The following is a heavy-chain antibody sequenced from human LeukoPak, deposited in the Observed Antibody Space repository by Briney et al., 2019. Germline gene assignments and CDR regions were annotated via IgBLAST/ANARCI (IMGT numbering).Heavy chain of an antibody. Sequence: PSETLSLTCTVSGGSISSYYWSWIRQPPGKGLEWIGYMYYSGSTNYNPSLKSRVTISVDTSKNQFSLKLSSVTAADTAVYYCAGTLSIAAAGSSTDYWSQGTLVTVSS. CDR1: GGSISSYY. J-gene: IGHJ4*02. D-gene: IGHD6-13*01. CDR2: MYYSGST. V-gene: IGHV4-59*12. CDR3: AGTLSIAAAGSSTDY.